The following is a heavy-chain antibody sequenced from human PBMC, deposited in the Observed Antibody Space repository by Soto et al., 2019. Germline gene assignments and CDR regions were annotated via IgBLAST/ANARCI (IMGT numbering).Heavy chain of an antibody. CDR3: ARDLANGGGSAGFDY. CDR2: INPKSGGT. V-gene: IGHV1-2*02. D-gene: IGHD1-26*01. J-gene: IGHJ4*02. Sequence: ASVKHSCKASGDTFTAEDVRRVRQAPGQGLEWMGWINPKSGGTNYPQKFQGRVTITRDTTLSTFYLPLTMLTSDDAADYYCARDLANGGGSAGFDYWGQGTLVTVSS. CDR1: GDTFTAED.